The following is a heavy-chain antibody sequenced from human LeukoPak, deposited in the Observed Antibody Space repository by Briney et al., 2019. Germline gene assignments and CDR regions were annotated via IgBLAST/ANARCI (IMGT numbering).Heavy chain of an antibody. V-gene: IGHV3-48*03. CDR2: ISSSGSTI. CDR1: GFTFSSYE. J-gene: IGHJ4*02. D-gene: IGHD6-6*01. CDR3: ARDPHEYSSSFFDY. Sequence: GGSLRLSCAASGFTFSSYEMNWVRQAPGKGLEWVSYISSSGSTIYYADSVKGRFTISRDNAKNSLYLQMNSLRAEDTAVYYCARDPHEYSSSFFDYWGQGTLVTVSS.